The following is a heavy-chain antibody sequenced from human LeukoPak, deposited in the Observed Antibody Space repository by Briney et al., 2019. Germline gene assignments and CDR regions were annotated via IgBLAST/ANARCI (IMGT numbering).Heavy chain of an antibody. CDR1: GYTFTSYG. Sequence: ASVKVSCKASGYTFTSYGISWVRQVPGQGLEWMGWISAYNGNTNYAQKLQGRVTMTTDTSTSTAYMELRSLRSDDTAVYYCARDRLLPHWATYDFWSGPSGAFDIWGQGTMVTVSS. V-gene: IGHV1-18*01. D-gene: IGHD3-3*01. CDR3: ARDRLLPHWATYDFWSGPSGAFDI. CDR2: ISAYNGNT. J-gene: IGHJ3*02.